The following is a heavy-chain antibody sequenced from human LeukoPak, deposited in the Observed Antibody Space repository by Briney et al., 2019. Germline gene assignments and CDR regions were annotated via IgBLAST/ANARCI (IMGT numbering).Heavy chain of an antibody. D-gene: IGHD3-22*01. J-gene: IGHJ4*02. CDR2: ISSSGSTI. CDR3: AREEDYDGSGSYGPFDY. V-gene: IGHV3-48*03. CDR1: GFTFSNYE. Sequence: GGSLRLSCVASGFTFSNYEMNWVRQAPGKGLEWVPYISSSGSTIYYADSVKGRFTISRDNAKNSLYLQMNSLRAEDTAVYYCAREEDYDGSGSYGPFDYWGQGTLVSVSS.